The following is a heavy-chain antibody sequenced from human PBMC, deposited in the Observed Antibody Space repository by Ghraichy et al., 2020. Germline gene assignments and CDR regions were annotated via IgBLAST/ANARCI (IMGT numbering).Heavy chain of an antibody. D-gene: IGHD2-21*02. J-gene: IGHJ4*02. CDR1: GFTFDDYA. Sequence: GGSLRLSCAASGFTFDDYAMHWVRQAPGKGLEWVSGISWNSGSIGYADSVKGRFTISRDNAKNSLYLQMNSLRAEDTALYYCAKDSDEGFADYWGQGTLVTVSS. CDR3: AKDSDEGFADY. CDR2: ISWNSGSI. V-gene: IGHV3-9*01.